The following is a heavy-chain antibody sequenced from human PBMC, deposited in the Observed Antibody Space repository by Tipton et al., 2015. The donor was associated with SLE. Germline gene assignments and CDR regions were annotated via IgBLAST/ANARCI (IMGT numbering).Heavy chain of an antibody. D-gene: IGHD3-3*01. CDR2: INHSGNT. Sequence: LRLSCAVYGGSFSGYYWTWIRQPPGKGLEWIGEINHSGNTNYSPSLKSRVIMSVDTSKNQFSLRLDSLTAADTAIYYCVRPSGYYIDFWGQGTLVTVSS. CDR1: GGSFSGYY. J-gene: IGHJ4*02. CDR3: VRPSGYYIDF. V-gene: IGHV4-34*01.